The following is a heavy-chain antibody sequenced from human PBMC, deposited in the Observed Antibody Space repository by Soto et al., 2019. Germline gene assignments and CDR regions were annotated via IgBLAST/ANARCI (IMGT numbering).Heavy chain of an antibody. Sequence: QVQLVQSGAEVKKPGASVTVSCKASGYTFINYDFVWVRQATGQGLEYLGWMNPNSTRTGYAQNFQGRITMTWDTXXDTAYMELSSLRSEDTAVYDCARGGYNRAWFPPDYWGQGSLVTVSS. CDR2: MNPNSTRT. CDR1: GYTFINYD. CDR3: ARGGYNRAWFPPDY. D-gene: IGHD5-18*01. J-gene: IGHJ4*02. V-gene: IGHV1-8*01.